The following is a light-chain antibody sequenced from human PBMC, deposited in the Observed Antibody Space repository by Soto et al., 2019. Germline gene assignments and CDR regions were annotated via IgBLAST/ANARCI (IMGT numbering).Light chain of an antibody. J-gene: IGKJ1*01. CDR1: QGIGTE. V-gene: IGKV1-6*01. CDR3: LQDYNYPRT. Sequence: AIQMTQSPSSLSASVGDRVIITCPASQGIGTELGWYQQKPGKAPNLLIYATSNLQSGVPQRFSGSGSGTDFTLTISSLQPEDFATYYCLQDYNYPRTFGQGTKVEV. CDR2: ATS.